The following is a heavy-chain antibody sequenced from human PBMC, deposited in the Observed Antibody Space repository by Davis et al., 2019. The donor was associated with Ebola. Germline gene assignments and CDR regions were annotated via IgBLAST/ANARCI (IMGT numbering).Heavy chain of an antibody. CDR3: AGAVAGTEDFQY. Sequence: GESLKISCAASGSSFHTYTINWFRQAPGRGLEWLAVISTDGSTTFYADSVKGRLTISSDNSKNTLSLQMNSLDTEDTAVYYCAGAVAGTEDFQYWGQGTLVTVSS. D-gene: IGHD6-19*01. CDR2: ISTDGSTT. J-gene: IGHJ4*02. CDR1: GSSFHTYT. V-gene: IGHV3-30*04.